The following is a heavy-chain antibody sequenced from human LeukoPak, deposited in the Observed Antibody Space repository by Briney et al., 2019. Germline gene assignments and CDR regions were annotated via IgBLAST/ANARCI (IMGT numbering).Heavy chain of an antibody. J-gene: IGHJ4*02. D-gene: IGHD6-13*01. CDR3: AREGVAAAGPFDY. CDR1: GFTFSSYA. CDR2: ISYDGSNK. Sequence: GASLRLSCAASGFTFSSYAMHWVRQAPGKGLEWVAVISYDGSNKYYADSVKGRFTISRDNSKNTLYLQMNSLRAEDTAVYYCAREGVAAAGPFDYWGQGTLVTVSS. V-gene: IGHV3-30-3*01.